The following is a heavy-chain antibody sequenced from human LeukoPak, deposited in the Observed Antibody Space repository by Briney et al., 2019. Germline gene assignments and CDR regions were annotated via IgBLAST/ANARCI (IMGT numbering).Heavy chain of an antibody. CDR3: ARGQKQWLVRGGFDY. CDR1: GFTFSSYA. V-gene: IGHV3-30-3*01. J-gene: IGHJ4*02. D-gene: IGHD6-19*01. Sequence: GGSLRLSCAASGFTFSSYAMHWVRQAPGKGLEGVAVISYDGSNKYYADSVKGRFTISRDNSKNTLYLQMNSLRAEDTAVYYCARGQKQWLVRGGFDYWGQGTLVTVSS. CDR2: ISYDGSNK.